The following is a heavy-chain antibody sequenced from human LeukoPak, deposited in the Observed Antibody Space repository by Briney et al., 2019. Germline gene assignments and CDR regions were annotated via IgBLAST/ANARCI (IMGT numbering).Heavy chain of an antibody. Sequence: GGSLRLSCAASGFTVSSNYMSWVRQAPGKGLEWVSVIYSGGSTYYADSVKGRFTISRDNSKNTLRLQMNSLRAEDTAVYYCASLNSYSGYDFWGQGTLVTVSS. CDR2: IYSGGST. CDR3: ASLNSYSGYDF. J-gene: IGHJ4*02. V-gene: IGHV3-66*01. D-gene: IGHD5-12*01. CDR1: GFTVSSNY.